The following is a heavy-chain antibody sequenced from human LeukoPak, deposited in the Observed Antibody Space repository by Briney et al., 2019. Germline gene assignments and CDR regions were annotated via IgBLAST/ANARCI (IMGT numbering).Heavy chain of an antibody. J-gene: IGHJ2*01. Sequence: SETLSLTCTVSGGSISSYYWSWIRQPAGKGLEWIGRIYTSGSTNYNPSLKSRVTMSVDTSKNQFSLKLSSVTAADTAVYYCARDSRYGDYWYFDLWGRGTLVTVSP. CDR2: IYTSGST. CDR3: ARDSRYGDYWYFDL. V-gene: IGHV4-4*07. D-gene: IGHD4-17*01. CDR1: GGSISSYY.